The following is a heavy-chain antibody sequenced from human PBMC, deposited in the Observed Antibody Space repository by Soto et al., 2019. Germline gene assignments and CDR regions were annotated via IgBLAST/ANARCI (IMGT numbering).Heavy chain of an antibody. V-gene: IGHV4-39*01. CDR1: GDSGGFISSSSYH. D-gene: IGHD4-17*01. J-gene: IGHJ4*02. Sequence: QLQLQESGPGLVKPSETLSLTCTVSGDSGGFISSSSYHWGWIRQPPGKGLAWIGNIYYSGSTYYHPSPKRGVTISGDTSTNQFSLRLTSVTASDAAVYYCARHPPYGPLDYWGQGTLVTVSS. CDR3: ARHPPYGPLDY. CDR2: IYYSGST.